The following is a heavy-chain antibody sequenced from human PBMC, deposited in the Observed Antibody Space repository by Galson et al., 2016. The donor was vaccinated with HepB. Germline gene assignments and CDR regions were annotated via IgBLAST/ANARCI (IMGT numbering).Heavy chain of an antibody. CDR1: GFTFSNYG. V-gene: IGHV3-30*03. D-gene: IGHD2/OR15-2a*01. J-gene: IGHJ6*03. Sequence: SLRLSCAASGFTFSNYGMHWVRQAPGKGLEWVAADSMDGRRKFYADSVKGRFTISRDNSKSTLYLQMDSLRAEDTAVYYCAREYFYRMDVWGKGTTVTVSS. CDR3: AREYFYRMDV. CDR2: DSMDGRRK.